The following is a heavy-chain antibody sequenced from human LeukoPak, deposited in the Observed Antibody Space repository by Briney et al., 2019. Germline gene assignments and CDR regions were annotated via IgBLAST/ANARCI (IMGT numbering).Heavy chain of an antibody. Sequence: PGGSLRLSCAASGFTFSSYAMSWVRQAPGKGLEWVSAISGSGGSTYYADSVKGRFTISRDNSKNALYLQMNSLRAEDTAVYYCAKIPDCGAADARLWFGELSGRHDAFDIWGQGTMVTVSS. CDR2: ISGSGGST. D-gene: IGHD3-10*01. J-gene: IGHJ3*02. V-gene: IGHV3-23*01. CDR3: AKIPDCGAADARLWFGELSGRHDAFDI. CDR1: GFTFSSYA.